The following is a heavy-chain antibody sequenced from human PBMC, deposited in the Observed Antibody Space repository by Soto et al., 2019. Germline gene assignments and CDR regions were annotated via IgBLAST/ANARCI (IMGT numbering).Heavy chain of an antibody. Sequence: GGSLRLSCAASGFTFSSYSMNWVRQAPGKGLEWLSYISSSNTIYYADSAKGRFTISRDNAKNSLYLQMNSLRAEDTAVYYCARGDCSSTSCYGGVFDYWGQGTLVTVSS. CDR3: ARGDCSSTSCYGGVFDY. CDR1: GFTFSSYS. V-gene: IGHV3-48*01. CDR2: ISSSNTI. D-gene: IGHD2-2*01. J-gene: IGHJ4*02.